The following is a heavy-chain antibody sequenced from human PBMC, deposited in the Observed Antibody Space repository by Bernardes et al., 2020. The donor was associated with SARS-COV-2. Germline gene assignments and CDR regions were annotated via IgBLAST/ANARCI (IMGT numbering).Heavy chain of an antibody. Sequence: GGSLRLSCAASGFTFDDYAMHWVRQAPGKGLEWVSGISWNSGSIGYADSVKGRFTISRDNAKNSLYLQMTALSAEDTAVYYCATYDSTGFYYGAWGQGTLVTVSS. J-gene: IGHJ5*02. V-gene: IGHV3-9*01. CDR3: ATYDSTGFYYGA. D-gene: IGHD3-22*01. CDR1: GFTFDDYA. CDR2: ISWNSGSI.